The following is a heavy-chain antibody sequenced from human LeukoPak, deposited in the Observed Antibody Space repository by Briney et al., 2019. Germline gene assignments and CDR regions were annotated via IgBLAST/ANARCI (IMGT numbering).Heavy chain of an antibody. V-gene: IGHV3-74*01. CDR2: ISFDGSDA. CDR3: AKASGYDPRGGVVDY. J-gene: IGHJ4*02. Sequence: GGSLRLSCAASGFTFSGFWMHWVRQAPGKGLVWVSCISFDGSDATYADSVKGRFTISRDNAKNTLHLQMDSLTVEDTAVYYCAKASGYDPRGGVVDYWGQGTLVTVSS. CDR1: GFTFSGFW. D-gene: IGHD5-12*01.